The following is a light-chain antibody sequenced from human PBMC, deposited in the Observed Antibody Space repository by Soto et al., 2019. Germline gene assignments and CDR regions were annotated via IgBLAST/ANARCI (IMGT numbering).Light chain of an antibody. CDR3: QQRDNWPPLHT. Sequence: EVVLTQSPATLSLSPGEKATLSCRASQSVRSSLAWYQQKPGQAPRVLIYDASKRATGIPARFSGSGSGTDFTLTISSLEPEDFAVYYCQQRDNWPPLHTFGQGTKLEIK. CDR2: DAS. CDR1: QSVRSS. J-gene: IGKJ2*01. V-gene: IGKV3-11*01.